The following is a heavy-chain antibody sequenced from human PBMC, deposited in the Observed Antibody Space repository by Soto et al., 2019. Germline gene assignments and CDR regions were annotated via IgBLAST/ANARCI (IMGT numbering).Heavy chain of an antibody. CDR3: AHRGSSNWFDP. CDR2: IYWDDDK. Sequence: TLSLTCTVSGGSISSYYWSWIRQPPGKALEWLALIYWDDDKRYSPSLKSRLTISKDTSKNQVVLTMTNMDPVDTATYYCAHRGSSNWFDPWGQGTLVTGSS. CDR1: GGSISSYYW. V-gene: IGHV2-5*08. J-gene: IGHJ5*02.